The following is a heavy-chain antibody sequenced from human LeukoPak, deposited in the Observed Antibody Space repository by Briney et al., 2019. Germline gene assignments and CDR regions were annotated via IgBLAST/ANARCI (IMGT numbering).Heavy chain of an antibody. D-gene: IGHD2-8*02. CDR2: IDPDGSTT. V-gene: IGHV3-74*01. CDR1: GFTLSDYW. CDR3: TRVQAGRSGLMDV. J-gene: IGHJ6*02. Sequence: GGSLRLSCAASGFTLSDYWMHWVRQVPGEGLVWGSRIDPDGSTTNYAASVKGRFTTSRDNAKTTLYLQMNSLRAEDTALYYCTRVQAGRSGLMDVWGRGTTVTVSS.